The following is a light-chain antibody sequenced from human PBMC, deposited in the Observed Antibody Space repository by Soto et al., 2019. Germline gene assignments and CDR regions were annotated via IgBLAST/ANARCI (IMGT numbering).Light chain of an antibody. CDR2: RAS. CDR3: QQRHMWPIT. J-gene: IGKJ5*01. CDR1: QSVSSSY. Sequence: EIVITQSPGTLALSPWDRAPLXCMASQSVSSSYLAWYQQKSGQAPRLLISRASSRATGIPDRFSGSGSGTDFTLTISRLEPEDFAVYYCQQRHMWPITFGQGTRLENK. V-gene: IGKV3D-20*02.